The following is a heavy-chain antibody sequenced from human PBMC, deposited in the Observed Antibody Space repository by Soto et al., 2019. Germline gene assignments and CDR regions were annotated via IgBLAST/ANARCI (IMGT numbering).Heavy chain of an antibody. J-gene: IGHJ4*02. CDR3: ARRRLSYGSLYYFDY. CDR2: IYPSDSDT. Sequence: GESLKISCKSSGYNFATYWIGWVRQMPGKGLEWMGIIYPSDSDTRYSPSFQGQVTISADKSISTAYLQWSSLKASDTAMYYCARRRLSYGSLYYFDYWGQGTLVTVSS. V-gene: IGHV5-51*01. CDR1: GYNFATYW. D-gene: IGHD3-10*01.